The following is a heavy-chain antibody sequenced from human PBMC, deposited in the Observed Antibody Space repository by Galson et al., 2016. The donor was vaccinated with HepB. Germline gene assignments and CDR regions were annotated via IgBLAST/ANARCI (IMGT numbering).Heavy chain of an antibody. CDR1: GFTFSSHA. V-gene: IGHV3-23*01. CDR2: ITGSGGGT. CDR3: AKDVDASASSFILDS. Sequence: SLRLSCAASGFTFSSHAMSWVRQAPGKGLEWVSSITGSGGGTYYSASVRGRFSISRDNSRTTLYLQMTSLRAEDTAVYYCAKDVDASASSFILDSWGQGSLVTVSS. D-gene: IGHD3-10*01. J-gene: IGHJ4*02.